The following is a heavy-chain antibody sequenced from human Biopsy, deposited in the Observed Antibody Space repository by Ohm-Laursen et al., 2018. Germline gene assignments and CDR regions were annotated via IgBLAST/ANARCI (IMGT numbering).Heavy chain of an antibody. CDR3: ARTVDTVVVTPSDH. J-gene: IGHJ4*02. Sequence: ASVKVSCKASGYSFISNGISWVRQAPGQGLEWLVWISTYNGNTNYAQKFRGRVTMTTDKPTSTAYVELRSLRSDDTAVYYCARTVDTVVVTPSDHWGQGTLVTVSS. D-gene: IGHD5-18*01. CDR2: ISTYNGNT. V-gene: IGHV1-18*01. CDR1: GYSFISNG.